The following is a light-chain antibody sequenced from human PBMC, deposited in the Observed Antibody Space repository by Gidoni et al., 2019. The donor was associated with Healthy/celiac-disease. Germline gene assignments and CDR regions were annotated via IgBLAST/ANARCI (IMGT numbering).Light chain of an antibody. CDR3: CSYAGSYAGV. V-gene: IGLV2-11*01. Sequence: QSALPQPRSVSGSPGQSVTISCPGTSSDVGGSNYVSWYQQHPVKAPKLMIDDVSKRPSGVPDRFSGSKSGNTASLTISGLQAEDEADYYCCSYAGSYAGVFGTGTKVTVL. CDR1: SSDVGGSNY. J-gene: IGLJ1*01. CDR2: DVS.